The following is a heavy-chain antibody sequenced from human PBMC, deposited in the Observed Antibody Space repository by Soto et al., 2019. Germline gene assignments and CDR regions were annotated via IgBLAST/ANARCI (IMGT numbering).Heavy chain of an antibody. V-gene: IGHV4-59*02. J-gene: IGHJ4*01. CDR3: ARTTYTTSNYFDY. D-gene: IGHD2-2*02. CDR1: GGSVTSYY. Sequence: SETLSLTCTVSGGSVTSYYWSWIRQPPGKGLEWIAYIYYRGSNTYNPSLESRVTMSVDTSKNQFSLNLSSVTAADTAVYYCARTTYTTSNYFDYWGHGTLVTVSS. CDR2: IYYRGSN.